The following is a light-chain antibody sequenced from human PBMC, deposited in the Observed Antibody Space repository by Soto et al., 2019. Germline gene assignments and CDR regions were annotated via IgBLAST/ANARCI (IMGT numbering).Light chain of an antibody. CDR2: EGS. CDR1: SSDVGSYNL. CDR3: CSYAGSSTFGCV. Sequence: QSVLTQPASVSGSPGQSITISCTGTSSDVGSYNLVSWYQQHPGKAPKHMIYEGSKRPSGVSNRFSGSKSGNTASLTISGLQAEDEADYYCCSYAGSSTFGCVFGGGTQLTVL. V-gene: IGLV2-23*03. J-gene: IGLJ3*02.